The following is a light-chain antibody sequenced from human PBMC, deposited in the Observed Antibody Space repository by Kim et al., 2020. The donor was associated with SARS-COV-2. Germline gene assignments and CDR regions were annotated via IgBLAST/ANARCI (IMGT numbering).Light chain of an antibody. Sequence: VSPGERATLSCTASESVRRNVAWYQQKPGQAPRLLIYGGSTRATGIPAKFSGSGSGTVFTLTISSLQSDDSAVCYCQQYSNWPPYSFGQGTKLEI. CDR1: ESVRRN. J-gene: IGKJ2*03. CDR3: QQYSNWPPYS. CDR2: GGS. V-gene: IGKV3-15*01.